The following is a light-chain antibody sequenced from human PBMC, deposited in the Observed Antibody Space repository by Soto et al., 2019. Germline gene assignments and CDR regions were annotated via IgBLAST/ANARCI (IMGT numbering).Light chain of an antibody. CDR3: QQSYSTPPWT. CDR1: QSIRSY. V-gene: IGKV1-39*01. J-gene: IGKJ1*01. CDR2: DAS. Sequence: DIQLTQSPSSLSASVGDKITITCRASQSIRSYLNWVQQKPGKAPKLLIYDASSLQTGVPSRFSGSGSGADFSLTISSLQPEDFASYYCQQSYSTPPWTFGQGIKVDIK.